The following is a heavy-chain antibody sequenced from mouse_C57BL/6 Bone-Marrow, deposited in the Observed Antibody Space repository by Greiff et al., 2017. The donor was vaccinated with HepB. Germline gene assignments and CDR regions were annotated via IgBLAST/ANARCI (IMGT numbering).Heavy chain of an antibody. CDR2: ISYDGSN. J-gene: IGHJ2*01. CDR3: ARALITTVYFDY. Sequence: EVKVEESGPGLVKPSQSLSLTCSVTGYSITSGYYWNWIRQFPGNKLEWMGYISYDGSNNYNPSLKNRISITRDTSKNQFFLKLNSVTTEDTATYYCARALITTVYFDYWGQGTTLTVSS. CDR1: GYSITSGYY. D-gene: IGHD1-1*01. V-gene: IGHV3-6*01.